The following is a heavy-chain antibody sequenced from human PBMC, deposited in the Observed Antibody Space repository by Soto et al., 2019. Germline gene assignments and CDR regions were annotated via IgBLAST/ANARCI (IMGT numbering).Heavy chain of an antibody. V-gene: IGHV3-23*01. D-gene: IGHD3-3*01. CDR3: AKARKHYDFWSGIRGYFDY. CDR2: ISGSGGST. Sequence: GGTLRITCSASGFTFRSYAMSWVRQAPGKGLEWVSAISGSGGSTYYADSVKGRFTISRDNSKNTLYLQMNSLRAEDTAVYYCAKARKHYDFWSGIRGYFDYWGQGTLVTVSS. CDR1: GFTFRSYA. J-gene: IGHJ4*02.